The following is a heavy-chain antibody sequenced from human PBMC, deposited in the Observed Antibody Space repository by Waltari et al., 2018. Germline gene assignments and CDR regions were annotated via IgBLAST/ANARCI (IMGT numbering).Heavy chain of an antibody. CDR2: HNPNNGDT. Sequence: QAQLVQSGTEVKKAGASVRVSCQTSGYSFSTYYMHWLRQAPGQGPEWMGCHNPNNGDTRYAQNFQGRVTLTRDPSIHTGYMELTSLRYDDTALYYCARDIEGSHGRVFDVWGLGTLVTVSS. D-gene: IGHD3-10*01. V-gene: IGHV1-2*02. CDR3: ARDIEGSHGRVFDV. J-gene: IGHJ3*01. CDR1: GYSFSTYY.